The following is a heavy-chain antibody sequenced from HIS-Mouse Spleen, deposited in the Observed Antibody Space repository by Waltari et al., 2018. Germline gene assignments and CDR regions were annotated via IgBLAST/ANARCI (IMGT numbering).Heavy chain of an antibody. D-gene: IGHD6-6*01. J-gene: IGHJ6*02. CDR2: INPKRGGP. Sequence: QVQLVQSGAEVKKPGASVKVSCKASGYTFTGYYMHWVRQAPGQGLEWMGGINPKRGGPTDERKVQGRVTRTRDTSISTAYRELSRLGSDDTAVYSCARDRAPIAARDYYGMDVWGQGTTVTVSS. CDR1: GYTFTGYY. CDR3: ARDRAPIAARDYYGMDV. V-gene: IGHV1-2*02.